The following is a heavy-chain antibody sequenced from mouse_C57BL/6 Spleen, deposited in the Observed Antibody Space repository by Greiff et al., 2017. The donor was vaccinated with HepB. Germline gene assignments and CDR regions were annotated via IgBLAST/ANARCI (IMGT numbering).Heavy chain of an antibody. CDR3: TTIGYYFDY. CDR2: IDPENGDT. CDR1: GFNIKDDY. J-gene: IGHJ2*01. D-gene: IGHD2-2*01. Sequence: VQLQQSGAELVRPGASVKLSCTASGFNIKDDYMHWVKQRPEQGLEWIGWIDPENGDTEYASKFQGKATITADTSSNTAYLQLSCLTSEDTAVYYCTTIGYYFDYWGQGTTLTVSS. V-gene: IGHV14-4*01.